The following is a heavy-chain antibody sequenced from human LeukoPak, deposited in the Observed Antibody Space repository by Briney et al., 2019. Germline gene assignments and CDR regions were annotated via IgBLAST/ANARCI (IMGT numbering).Heavy chain of an antibody. J-gene: IGHJ6*02. V-gene: IGHV4-31*03. D-gene: IGHD6-13*01. CDR3: ARGGIAAAGNYYGMDV. Sequence: SQTLSLTCTVSGGSISSGGYYWSWIRQHPGKGLEWIGYIYYSGSTYYNPSLKSRVTISVDTSKNQFSLKLSSVTAADTAVYYCARGGIAAAGNYYGMDVWGQGTTVTVSS. CDR2: IYYSGST. CDR1: GGSISSGGYY.